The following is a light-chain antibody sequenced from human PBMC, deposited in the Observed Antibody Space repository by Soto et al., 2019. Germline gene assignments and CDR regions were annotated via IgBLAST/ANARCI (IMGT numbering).Light chain of an antibody. J-gene: IGLJ2*01. V-gene: IGLV1-40*01. CDR1: NSNVGSNT. CDR2: GNS. Sequence: QSVLTQPPSASGTPGQRVTISCSGSNSNVGSNTVHWYQHLPGTAPKLLIYGNSNRPSGVPDRFSGSKSGTSASLAITGLQVEDEADYYCQSYDSSLRNVIFGGGTKVTVL. CDR3: QSYDSSLRNVI.